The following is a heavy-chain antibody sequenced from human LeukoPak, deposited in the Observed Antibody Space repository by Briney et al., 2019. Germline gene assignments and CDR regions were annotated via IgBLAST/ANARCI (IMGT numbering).Heavy chain of an antibody. J-gene: IGHJ4*02. CDR3: AKEIWPTVTTPGHTYFDY. D-gene: IGHD4-17*01. Sequence: GGSRRFSFAASGTTFRSTGMHWVGRSPGKGLDWLAFLRQDSSIKYYARSVKARFTISRDNSKNTLYLQMNSLRAEDTAVYYCAKEIWPTVTTPGHTYFDYWGQGALVTVSS. V-gene: IGHV3-30*02. CDR1: GTTFRSTG. CDR2: LRQDSSIK.